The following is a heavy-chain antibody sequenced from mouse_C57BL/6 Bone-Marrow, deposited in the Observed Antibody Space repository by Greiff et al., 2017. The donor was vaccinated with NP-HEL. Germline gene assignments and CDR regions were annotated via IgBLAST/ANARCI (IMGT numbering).Heavy chain of an antibody. CDR1: GYTFTSYW. CDR3: YDYDGYCDY. CDR2: IHPNSGST. J-gene: IGHJ2*01. Sequence: QVQLQQPGAELVKPGASVKLSCKASGYTFTSYWMHWVKQRPGQGLEWIGMIHPNSGSTNYNAKFKSKATLTVDKSSSTAYMQLSSLTSEDSAVYYYYDYDGYCDYWGQGTTLTVSS. V-gene: IGHV1-64*01. D-gene: IGHD2-4*01.